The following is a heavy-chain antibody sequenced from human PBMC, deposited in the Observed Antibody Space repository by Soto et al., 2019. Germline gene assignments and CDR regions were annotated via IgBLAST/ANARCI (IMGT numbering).Heavy chain of an antibody. CDR2: IYHSGST. J-gene: IGHJ5*02. CDR1: GGSISSGGYS. D-gene: IGHD6-13*01. CDR3: ARVIAAAGPTPFEWFDP. V-gene: IGHV4-30-2*01. Sequence: QLQLQESGSGLVKPSQTLSLTCAVSGGSISSGGYSWSWIRQPPGKGLEWIGYIYHSGSTYYNPSLKSRVTISVDRSKNQFSLKLSSVTAADTAVYYCARVIAAAGPTPFEWFDPWGQGTLVTVSS.